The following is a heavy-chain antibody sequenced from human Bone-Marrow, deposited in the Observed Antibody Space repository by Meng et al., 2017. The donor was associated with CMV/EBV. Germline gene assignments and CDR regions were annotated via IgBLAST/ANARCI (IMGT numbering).Heavy chain of an antibody. Sequence: GGSLRLSCAASGFTFSVFNMNWIRQAPGKGLEWVGRTRNKANSYTTEYAASVKGRFTISRDDSKNSLYLQMNSLKTEDTAVYYCARGGLIGYYYYGMDVWGQGTTVTVSS. V-gene: IGHV3-72*01. J-gene: IGHJ6*02. CDR2: TRNKANSYTT. CDR3: ARGGLIGYYYYGMDV. CDR1: GFTFSVFN.